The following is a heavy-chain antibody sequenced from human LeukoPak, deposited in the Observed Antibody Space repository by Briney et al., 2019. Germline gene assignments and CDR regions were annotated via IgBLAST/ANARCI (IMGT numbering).Heavy chain of an antibody. Sequence: SETLSLTCSVSGDSVSGYYWSWIRQPPGKGLEWIGEINHSGSTNYNPSLKSRVTISVDTSKNQFSLKLSSVTAADTAVYYCARVRMVRGVIIGQGGYFDYWGQGTLVTVSS. CDR1: GDSVSGYY. J-gene: IGHJ4*02. D-gene: IGHD3-10*01. V-gene: IGHV4-34*01. CDR3: ARVRMVRGVIIGQGGYFDY. CDR2: INHSGST.